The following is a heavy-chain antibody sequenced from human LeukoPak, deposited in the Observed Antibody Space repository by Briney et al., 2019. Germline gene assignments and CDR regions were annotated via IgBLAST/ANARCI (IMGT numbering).Heavy chain of an antibody. V-gene: IGHV3-23*01. CDR2: ISGSGGST. J-gene: IGHJ4*02. Sequence: GGSLRLSCAASGFTFSSYAMSWVRQAPGKGLGWVSAISGSGGSTYYADSVKGRFTISRDNSKNTLYLQMNSLRAEDTAVYYCAKAASYCGGDCYPYYFDYWGQGTLVTVSS. D-gene: IGHD2-21*02. CDR1: GFTFSSYA. CDR3: AKAASYCGGDCYPYYFDY.